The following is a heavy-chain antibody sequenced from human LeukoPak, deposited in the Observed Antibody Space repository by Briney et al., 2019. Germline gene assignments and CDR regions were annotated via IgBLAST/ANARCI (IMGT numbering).Heavy chain of an antibody. J-gene: IGHJ4*02. Sequence: SETLSLTCAVSGGSISSSNWWSWVRQPPGKGLEWIGEIYHSGSTNYNPSLKSRVTISVDKSKNQFSLKLSSVTAADTAVYYCARGLPGYSSGWYLDYWGQGTLVTVSS. CDR3: ARGLPGYSSGWYLDY. CDR2: IYHSGST. D-gene: IGHD6-19*01. CDR1: GGSISSSNW. V-gene: IGHV4-4*02.